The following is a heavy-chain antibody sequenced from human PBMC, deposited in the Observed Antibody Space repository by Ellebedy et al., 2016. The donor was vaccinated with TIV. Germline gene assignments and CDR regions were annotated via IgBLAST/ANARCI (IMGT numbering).Heavy chain of an antibody. D-gene: IGHD4-17*01. CDR3: ARKVPAPTTVPPNWYFDL. V-gene: IGHV3-21*01. Sequence: GESLKISCAVSGFTVATKHMSWVRQAPGKGLEWVSSISTSSSYIYYADSVKGRFTISRDNAKNSLFLQMTSLRAEDTAVYYCARKVPAPTTVPPNWYFDLWGRGTLVTVSS. CDR2: ISTSSSYI. CDR1: GFTVATKH. J-gene: IGHJ2*01.